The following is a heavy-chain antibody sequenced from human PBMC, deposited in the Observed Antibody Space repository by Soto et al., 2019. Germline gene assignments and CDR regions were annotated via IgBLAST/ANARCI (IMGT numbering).Heavy chain of an antibody. CDR2: ISSSSSYI. CDR3: ARDRRQLGGLDY. J-gene: IGHJ4*02. V-gene: IGHV3-21*01. Sequence: GGSLRLSCAASGFTFSSYSMNWVRQAPGKGLEWVSSISSSSSYIYYADSVKGRLTISRDNAKNSLYLQMNSLRAEDTAVYYCARDRRQLGGLDYWGQGTLVTVSS. D-gene: IGHD6-6*01. CDR1: GFTFSSYS.